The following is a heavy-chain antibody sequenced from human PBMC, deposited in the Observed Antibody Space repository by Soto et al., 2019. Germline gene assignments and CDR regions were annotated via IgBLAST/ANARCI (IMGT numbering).Heavy chain of an antibody. CDR3: VITPHDDDAYNWFDP. Sequence: EVQLLESGGGLVQPGGSLRLSCAASGFPFSDYGMNWVRQAPGKGPEWVSSISGRGDKTNYAGSVRGRFTISRDNTKDTLSLQLDSLRVEDTALYYCVITPHDDDAYNWFDPWGQGTLVTVSS. CDR1: GFPFSDYG. V-gene: IGHV3-23*01. J-gene: IGHJ5*02. D-gene: IGHD2-15*01. CDR2: ISGRGDKT.